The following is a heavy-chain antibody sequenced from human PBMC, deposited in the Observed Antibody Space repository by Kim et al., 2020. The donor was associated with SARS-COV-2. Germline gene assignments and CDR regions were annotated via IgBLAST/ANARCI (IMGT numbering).Heavy chain of an antibody. J-gene: IGHJ3*02. CDR3: ARHGGNDAFDI. V-gene: IGHV4-59*08. D-gene: IGHD2-15*01. CDR2: S. Sequence: SNYNPPPKSRVTLSVDTSKNQFSLKLSSVTAADTAVYYCARHGGNDAFDIWGQGTMVTVSS.